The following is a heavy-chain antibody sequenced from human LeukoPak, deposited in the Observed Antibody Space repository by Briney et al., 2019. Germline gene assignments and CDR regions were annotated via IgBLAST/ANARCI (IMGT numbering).Heavy chain of an antibody. D-gene: IGHD6-13*01. CDR1: GGSISSYY. CDR3: AREAPNPYSSSWYVDY. V-gene: IGHV4-59*01. CDR2: IYYSGST. J-gene: IGHJ4*02. Sequence: PSETLSLTCTVSGGSISSYYWSWIRQPPGKGLEWIGYIYYSGSTNYNPSLKSRVTISVDTSKNQFSLKLSSVTAADTAVYYCAREAPNPYSSSWYVDYWGQGTLVTVSS.